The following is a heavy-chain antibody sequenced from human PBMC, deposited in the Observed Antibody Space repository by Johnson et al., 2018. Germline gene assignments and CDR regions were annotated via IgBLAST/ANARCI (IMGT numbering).Heavy chain of an antibody. V-gene: IGHV1-46*01. CDR3: ARASHSNNWYHYGLDV. Sequence: QVQLGQSGAAVKKPGASVEVSCKASGYTFTSFHVHWVRQAPGHGLEWMGIINQSGAGTTYSQKFQGRGTVTRDTSTSTVYMEVNSLRSEDTAVYYCARASHSNNWYHYGLDVWGQGTTVTVSS. J-gene: IGHJ6*02. CDR2: INQSGAGT. D-gene: IGHD6-13*01. CDR1: GYTFTSFH.